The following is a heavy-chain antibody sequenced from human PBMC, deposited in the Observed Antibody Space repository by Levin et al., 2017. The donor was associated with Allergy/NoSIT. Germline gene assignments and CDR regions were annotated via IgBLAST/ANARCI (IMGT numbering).Heavy chain of an antibody. J-gene: IGHJ3*02. Sequence: SQTLSLTCTVSGGSISSYYWSWIRQPPGKGLEWIGYIYYSGSTNYNPSLKSRVTISVDTSKNQFSLKLSSVTAAETAVYYCAGHACGGDCYWDAFDIWGQGTMVTVSS. CDR1: GGSISSYY. V-gene: IGHV4-59*08. CDR3: AGHACGGDCYWDAFDI. D-gene: IGHD2-21*02. CDR2: IYYSGST.